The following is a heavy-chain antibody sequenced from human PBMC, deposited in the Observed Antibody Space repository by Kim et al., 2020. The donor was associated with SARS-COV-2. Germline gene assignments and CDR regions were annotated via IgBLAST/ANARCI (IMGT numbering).Heavy chain of an antibody. Sequence: SVKVSCKASGGTFSSYAISWVRQAPGQGLEWMGGIIPIFGTANYAQKFQGRVTITADESTSTAYMELSSLRSEDTAVYYCARSTRGRLYDPRGYYGMDVWGQGTTVTVSS. V-gene: IGHV1-69*13. J-gene: IGHJ6*02. CDR1: GGTFSSYA. CDR3: ARSTRGRLYDPRGYYGMDV. D-gene: IGHD5-12*01. CDR2: IIPIFGTA.